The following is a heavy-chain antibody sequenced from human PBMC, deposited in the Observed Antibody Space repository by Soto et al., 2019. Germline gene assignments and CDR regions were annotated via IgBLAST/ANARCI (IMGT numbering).Heavy chain of an antibody. CDR1: GGSFSGYY. D-gene: IGHD3-10*01. CDR2: INHSGST. Sequence: SETLSLTCAVYGGSFSGYYWSWIRQPPGKGLEWIGEINHSGSTNYNPSLKSRVTISVDTSKNQFSLKLSSVTAADTAVYYCARDWSDYGSGPEGLFDYWGQGTLVTVSS. J-gene: IGHJ4*02. V-gene: IGHV4-34*01. CDR3: ARDWSDYGSGPEGLFDY.